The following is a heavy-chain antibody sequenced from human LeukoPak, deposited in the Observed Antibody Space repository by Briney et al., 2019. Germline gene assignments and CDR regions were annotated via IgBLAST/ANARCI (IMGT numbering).Heavy chain of an antibody. Sequence: GGSLRLSCAASGFTFSSYGMHWVRQAPGKGLEWVAVISYDGSNKYYADSVKGRFTISRDNSKNTLYLQMNSLRAEDTAVYYCARSGSYSPFDYWGQGTLVTVS. CDR3: ARSGSYSPFDY. V-gene: IGHV3-30*03. D-gene: IGHD1-26*01. CDR1: GFTFSSYG. J-gene: IGHJ4*02. CDR2: ISYDGSNK.